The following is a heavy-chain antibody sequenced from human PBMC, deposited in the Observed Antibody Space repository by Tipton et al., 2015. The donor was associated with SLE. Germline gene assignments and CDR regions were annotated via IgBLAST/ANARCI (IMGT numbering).Heavy chain of an antibody. J-gene: IGHJ1*01. V-gene: IGHV4-59*01. CDR2: IYYSGST. Sequence: TLSLTCTVSGGSISSYYWSWIRQPPGKGLEWIGYIYYSGSTNYIPSLKSRVTISVDTSKNQFSLKLSSVTAADTAVYYCARVRGRGYFQHWGQGTLVTVSS. D-gene: IGHD3-10*01. CDR1: GGSISSYY. CDR3: ARVRGRGYFQH.